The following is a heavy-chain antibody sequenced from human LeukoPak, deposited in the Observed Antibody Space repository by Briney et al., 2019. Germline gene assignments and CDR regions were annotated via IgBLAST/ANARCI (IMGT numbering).Heavy chain of an antibody. CDR1: GGSISSGSYY. D-gene: IGHD5-12*01. V-gene: IGHV4-61*02. J-gene: IGHJ4*02. Sequence: SQTLSLTCTVAGGSISSGSYYWSWIRQPAGKGLEWIGRIYTSGSTNYNPSLKSRVTMSVDTSKNQFSLKLSSVTAADTAVYYCAREGGVATTNWGQGTLVTVSS. CDR2: IYTSGST. CDR3: AREGGVATTN.